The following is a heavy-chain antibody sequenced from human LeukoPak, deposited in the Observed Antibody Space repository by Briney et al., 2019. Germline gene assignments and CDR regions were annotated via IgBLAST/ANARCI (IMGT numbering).Heavy chain of an antibody. CDR2: IIPILGIA. CDR1: GGTFSSYA. Sequence: SVKVSCKASGGTFSSYAISWVRQAPGQGLEWMGRIIPILGIANYAQKIQGRVTITADKSTSTAYMELSSLRSEDTAVYYCARDYCSSTSCYANWFDPWGQGTLVTVSS. D-gene: IGHD2-2*01. CDR3: ARDYCSSTSCYANWFDP. V-gene: IGHV1-69*04. J-gene: IGHJ5*02.